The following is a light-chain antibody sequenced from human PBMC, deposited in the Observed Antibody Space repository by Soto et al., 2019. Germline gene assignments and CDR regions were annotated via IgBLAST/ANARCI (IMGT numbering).Light chain of an antibody. J-gene: IGLJ2*01. CDR2: GNS. V-gene: IGLV1-40*01. CDR1: SSNIGAGYD. Sequence: QSVLTQPPSVSGAPGQRVTISCTGSSSNIGAGYDVHWYQQLPGTAPKLLIYGNSNRPSGAPDRFSGSKSGTSASLAITGLQYEDEADYYCQSYDSSLSGSVVFGGGTKLTVL. CDR3: QSYDSSLSGSVV.